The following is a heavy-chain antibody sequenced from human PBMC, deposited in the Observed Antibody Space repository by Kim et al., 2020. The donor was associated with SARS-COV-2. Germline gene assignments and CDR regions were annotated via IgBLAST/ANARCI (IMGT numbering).Heavy chain of an antibody. CDR2: IKSKTDGGTT. D-gene: IGHD3-22*01. Sequence: GGSLRLSCAASGFTFSNAWMSWVRQAPGKGLEWVGRIKSKTDGGTTDYAAPVKGRFTISRDDSKNTLYLQMNSLKTEDTAVYYCTSATGYYDSSGIGDAFDIWGQGTMVPVSS. CDR1: GFTFSNAW. J-gene: IGHJ3*02. CDR3: TSATGYYDSSGIGDAFDI. V-gene: IGHV3-15*01.